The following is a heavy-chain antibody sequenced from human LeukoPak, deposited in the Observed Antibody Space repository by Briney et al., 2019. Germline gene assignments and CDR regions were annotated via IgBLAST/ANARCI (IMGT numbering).Heavy chain of an antibody. J-gene: IGHJ5*02. CDR3: AGGVLHGGGNWFDP. CDR2: INPNSGGT. CDR1: GYTFTSYY. D-gene: IGHD3-16*01. V-gene: IGHV1-2*06. Sequence: GASVKVSCKASGYTFTSYYMHWLRQAPGQGLEWMGRINPNSGGTYYAQKFQGRVTMTRDTSISTSYMELTSLISDDTAVYYCAGGVLHGGGNWFDPWGQGTLVTVSS.